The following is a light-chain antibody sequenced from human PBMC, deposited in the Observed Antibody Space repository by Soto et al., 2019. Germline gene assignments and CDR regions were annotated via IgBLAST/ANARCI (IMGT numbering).Light chain of an antibody. CDR1: QDIGGR. CDR3: LQVYDFRGT. V-gene: IGKV1-12*01. J-gene: IGKJ1*01. CDR2: AAS. Sequence: DIQITQSPSSVSASVGHRITITCRARQDIGGRLAWFQQKPGKAPQYLSQAASILQSGVPSRFSGSGSGTEFIVAINSLQPEDFASYFCLQVYDFRGTFGLATKVDIK.